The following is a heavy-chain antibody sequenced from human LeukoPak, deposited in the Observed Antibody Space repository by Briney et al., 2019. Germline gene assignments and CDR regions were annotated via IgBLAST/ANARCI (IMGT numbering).Heavy chain of an antibody. CDR1: GFTFSSYS. V-gene: IGHV3-21*01. Sequence: GGSLRLSCAASGFTFSSYSMNWVRQAPGKGLEWVSSISSSSSYIYYADSVKGRFTISRDNAKNSLYLQMNSLRAEDTAVYYCASGYSGYGSHFDYWGKGTLVTVSS. J-gene: IGHJ4*02. CDR3: ASGYSGYGSHFDY. D-gene: IGHD5-12*01. CDR2: ISSSSSYI.